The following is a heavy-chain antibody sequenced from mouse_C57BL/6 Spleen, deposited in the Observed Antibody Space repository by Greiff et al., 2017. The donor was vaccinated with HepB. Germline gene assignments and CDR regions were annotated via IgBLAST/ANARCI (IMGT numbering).Heavy chain of an antibody. J-gene: IGHJ2*01. CDR1: GYTFTSYT. CDR2: INPSSGYT. Sequence: VQLQQSGAELARPGASVKMSCKASGYTFTSYTMHWVKQRPGQGLEWIGYINPSSGYTKYNQKFKDKATLSADKSSSTAYMQMSSLTSEDSAVYYCAREVATENYWGQGTTLTVSS. CDR3: AREVATENY. D-gene: IGHD1-1*01. V-gene: IGHV1-4*01.